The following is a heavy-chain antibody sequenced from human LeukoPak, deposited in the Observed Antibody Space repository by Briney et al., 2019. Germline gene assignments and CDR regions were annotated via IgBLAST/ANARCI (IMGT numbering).Heavy chain of an antibody. CDR3: ARVKNFGDYVFDC. Sequence: GGSLRLSCAASGFTYSDYWMSWVRQAPGKGLEWVAFINHDGSQKSYLDSVEGRFAVSRDNDKNSVSLQMKSLRPEDTAVYYCARVKNFGDYVFDCWGQGTLVTVS. D-gene: IGHD3-16*01. CDR2: INHDGSQK. V-gene: IGHV3-7*03. CDR1: GFTYSDYW. J-gene: IGHJ4*02.